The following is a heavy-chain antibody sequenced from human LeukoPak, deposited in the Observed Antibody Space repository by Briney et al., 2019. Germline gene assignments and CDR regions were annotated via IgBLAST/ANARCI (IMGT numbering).Heavy chain of an antibody. V-gene: IGHV5-51*01. CDR1: GYCFTNYW. Sequence: GESLKISCKGSGYCFTNYWIGWVRQMPGKGLEWIGIIYPGDSATRYSPSFQGQVTISADKSINTAYLQWSSLKASDTAMYYCARHVPMVRGVPNWFDPWGQGTLVTVSS. CDR3: ARHVPMVRGVPNWFDP. CDR2: IYPGDSAT. J-gene: IGHJ5*02. D-gene: IGHD3-10*01.